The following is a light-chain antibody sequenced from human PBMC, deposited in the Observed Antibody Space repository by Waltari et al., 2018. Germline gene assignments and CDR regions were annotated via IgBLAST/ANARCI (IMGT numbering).Light chain of an antibody. CDR1: SSDVGGYNS. CDR2: DVN. Sequence: QSVLTQPPSASGYPGQSVTISCTGSSSDVGGYNSVSWYQRHPGKAPKLMIYDVNKRPSGVPDRFSGSKSGNTASLTVSGLQVEDEGDYYCGSYADTSTWVLGGGTSLTVL. CDR3: GSYADTSTWV. J-gene: IGLJ3*02. V-gene: IGLV2-8*01.